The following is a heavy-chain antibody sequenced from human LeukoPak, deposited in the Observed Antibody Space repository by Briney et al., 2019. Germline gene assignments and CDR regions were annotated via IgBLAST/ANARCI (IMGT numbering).Heavy chain of an antibody. D-gene: IGHD6-19*01. CDR1: GFTFSSYG. CDR2: ISYDGSNK. Sequence: GGSLRLSCAASGFTFSSYGMHWVRQAPGKGLGWVAVISYDGSNKYYADSVKGRFTISRDNSKNTLYLQMNSLRAEDTAVYYCAKDMYSSGWYGTYFDYWGQGTLVTVSS. V-gene: IGHV3-30*18. CDR3: AKDMYSSGWYGTYFDY. J-gene: IGHJ4*02.